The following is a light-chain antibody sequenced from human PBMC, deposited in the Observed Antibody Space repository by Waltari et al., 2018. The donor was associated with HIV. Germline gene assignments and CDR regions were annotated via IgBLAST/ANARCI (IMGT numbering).Light chain of an antibody. V-gene: IGKV2-30*01. CDR3: MQGTHWPPSFT. J-gene: IGKJ2*01. Sequence: DVVMTQSPLSLPVTLGQPASISCRSSQSLVYNDGNTYLNWFQQRPGQSPRRLIYKVSNRDSGVPDRFSGSGSGTDFTLKISRVEAEDVGVYYCMQGTHWPPSFTFGQGTKLEIK. CDR2: KVS. CDR1: QSLVYNDGNTY.